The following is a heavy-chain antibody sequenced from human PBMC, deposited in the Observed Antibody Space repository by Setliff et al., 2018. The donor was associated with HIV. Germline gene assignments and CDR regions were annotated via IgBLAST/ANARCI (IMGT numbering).Heavy chain of an antibody. D-gene: IGHD5-18*01. Sequence: SETLSLTCTVSDSGTYYWSWIRQPAGKGLEWIGRVSSRGDTNYNPSLKSRVTMSVDTSKNQFSLKLSSVTAADTAVYYCARLPGYSYGPFDYWGQGTLVTVSS. CDR3: ARLPGYSYGPFDY. J-gene: IGHJ4*02. V-gene: IGHV4-4*07. CDR1: DSGTYY. CDR2: VSSRGDT.